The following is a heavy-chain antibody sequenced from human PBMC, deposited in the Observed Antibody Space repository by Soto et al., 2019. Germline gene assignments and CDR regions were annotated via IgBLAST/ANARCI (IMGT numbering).Heavy chain of an antibody. CDR2: ITASGANT. CDR3: AKDTPFYYDSRGHPDAIDV. CDR1: GFTFSSYA. D-gene: IGHD3-22*01. V-gene: IGHV3-23*01. J-gene: IGHJ6*02. Sequence: EVQLLESGGGLVQPGGSLRLSCAASGFTFSSYAMSWVRQAPGKGLEWVSSITASGANTYYADSVKGRFTISRDNSKNTLDLQMDSLRAADTAVYYCAKDTPFYYDSRGHPDAIDVWGQGTTVTVS.